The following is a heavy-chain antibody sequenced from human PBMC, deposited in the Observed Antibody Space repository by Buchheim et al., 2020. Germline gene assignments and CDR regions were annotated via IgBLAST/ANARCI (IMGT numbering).Heavy chain of an antibody. Sequence: EVQLFESGGGLVQPGGSLRLSCAASGFTFSTYAMNWVRQAPGKGLEWVSGISGGGGSTYYADSVKGRCTLSRDNSKNTLYLQINSLRADDTAVYYCAKGGFYYNSRFDYWGQGTL. D-gene: IGHD2/OR15-2a*01. CDR1: GFTFSTYA. CDR3: AKGGFYYNSRFDY. CDR2: ISGGGGST. J-gene: IGHJ4*02. V-gene: IGHV3-23*01.